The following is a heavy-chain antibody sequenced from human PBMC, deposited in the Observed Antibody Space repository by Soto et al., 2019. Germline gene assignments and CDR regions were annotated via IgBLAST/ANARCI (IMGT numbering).Heavy chain of an antibody. CDR2: INAANGDT. CDR1: GYTFTRYG. V-gene: IGHV1-3*01. CDR3: VRRHVSATGIDWFDP. Sequence: GASLKGSCRASGYTFTRYGIHWVRQAPGQRLEWMGWINAANGDTKYSPKFQGRVTITRDTSASTAYMELSSLRSEDTAVYYCVRRHVSATGIDWFDPWGQGTLVTVSS. D-gene: IGHD6-13*01. J-gene: IGHJ5*02.